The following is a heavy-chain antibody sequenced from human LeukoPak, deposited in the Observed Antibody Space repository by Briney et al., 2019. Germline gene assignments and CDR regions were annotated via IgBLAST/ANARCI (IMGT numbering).Heavy chain of an antibody. V-gene: IGHV3-53*01. Sequence: GGSLRLSCAASGFTVSSNYMSWVRQAPGKGLEWVSVIYSGGSTYYADSVKGRFTISRDNSKNTLHLQMNSLRVEDTAVYYCAKAVAGYWYFDLWGRGTLVTVSS. D-gene: IGHD6-19*01. CDR3: AKAVAGYWYFDL. J-gene: IGHJ2*01. CDR1: GFTVSSNY. CDR2: IYSGGST.